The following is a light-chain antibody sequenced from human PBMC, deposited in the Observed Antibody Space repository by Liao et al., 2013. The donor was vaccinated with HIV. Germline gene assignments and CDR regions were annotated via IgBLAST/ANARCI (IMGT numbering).Light chain of an antibody. CDR1: NIGSKS. CDR2: YDS. V-gene: IGLV3-21*01. J-gene: IGLJ2*01. Sequence: SYVLTQPPSVSVAPGKTAGITCGGNNIGSKSVHWYQQKPGQAPVLVIYYDSDRPSGIPERFSGSNSGNTATLTISRVEAGDEADYYCQVWDSSSDHPGVVFGGGTKLTVL. CDR3: QVWDSSSDHPGVV.